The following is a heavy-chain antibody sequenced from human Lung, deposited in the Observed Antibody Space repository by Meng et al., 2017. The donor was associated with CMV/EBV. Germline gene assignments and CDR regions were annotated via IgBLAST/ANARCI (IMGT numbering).Heavy chain of an antibody. CDR1: GFTFSSYA. J-gene: IGHJ6*02. CDR3: ARGGSSNSILNYYYYAMDV. V-gene: IGHV3-30-3*01. CDR2: ISFDGNNK. D-gene: IGHD6-13*01. Sequence: GESLKISCAAAGFTFSSYAMHWVRQAPGKGLEWVAVISFDGNNKYNADSVKGRFTISRDNSKNTLYLQMNSLRAEDTAVYYCARGGSSNSILNYYYYAMDVWGQGXTVTVSS.